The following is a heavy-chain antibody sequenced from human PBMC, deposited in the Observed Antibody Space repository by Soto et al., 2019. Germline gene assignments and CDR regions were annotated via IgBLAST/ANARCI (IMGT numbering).Heavy chain of an antibody. Sequence: EVQLVESGGGLVKPGGSLRLSCAASGFTFSSYSMNWVRQAPGKGLEWVSSISTSSSYIYYADSVKGRFTISRDNAKNSLYLEMNSLRADDTAVYYCARGTPGYSYGNSWYFDLWGRGTLVTVSS. CDR3: ARGTPGYSYGNSWYFDL. CDR1: GFTFSSYS. V-gene: IGHV3-21*01. J-gene: IGHJ2*01. CDR2: ISTSSSYI. D-gene: IGHD5-18*01.